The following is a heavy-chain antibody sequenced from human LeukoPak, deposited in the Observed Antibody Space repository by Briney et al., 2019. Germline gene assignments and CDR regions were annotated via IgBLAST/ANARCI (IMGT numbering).Heavy chain of an antibody. J-gene: IGHJ5*02. D-gene: IGHD5-24*01. Sequence: SESLSLTCTVAGRSISSYGWNWIRKPPGKGLGGFGYIYFSGGTTYTLPFRSGAPLPVDTSKTQFSLKLSSVAAADTAVYYCAMALRNGYNTGFDPWGQGTLVTVSS. CDR2: IYFSGGT. CDR3: AMALRNGYNTGFDP. V-gene: IGHV4-59*13. CDR1: GRSISSYG.